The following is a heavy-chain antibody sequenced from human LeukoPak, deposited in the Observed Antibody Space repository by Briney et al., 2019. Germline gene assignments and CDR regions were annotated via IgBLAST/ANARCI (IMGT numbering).Heavy chain of an antibody. CDR1: GYSFTSYW. CDR3: ATHPRDSSESWWWFDP. V-gene: IGHV5-51*01. CDR2: IYPGDSDT. J-gene: IGHJ5*02. D-gene: IGHD3-22*01. Sequence: GESLKISCKGSGYSFTSYWIGWVRQMPGKGLEWMGIIYPGDSDTRYSPSFQGQVTISADKSISTAYLQWSSLKASDTAMYYCATHPRDSSESWWWFDPWGQGTLVTVSS.